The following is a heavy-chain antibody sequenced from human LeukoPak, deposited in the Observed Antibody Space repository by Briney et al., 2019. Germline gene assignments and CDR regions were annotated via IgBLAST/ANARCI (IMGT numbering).Heavy chain of an antibody. V-gene: IGHV1-2*02. Sequence: GASVKVSCKASGYTFIGYHMHWVRQAPGQGLEWMGWTNPNTGGTKYAQKFQGRVTMTRDTSISTGYMELSSLRSDDTAVYFCASVEMATIGFEHWGQGTLVTVSS. D-gene: IGHD5-24*01. CDR3: ASVEMATIGFEH. CDR1: GYTFIGYH. J-gene: IGHJ4*02. CDR2: TNPNTGGT.